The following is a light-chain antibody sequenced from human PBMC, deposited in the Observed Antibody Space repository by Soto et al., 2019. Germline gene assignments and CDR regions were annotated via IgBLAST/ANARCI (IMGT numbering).Light chain of an antibody. V-gene: IGKV3-20*01. CDR3: QQYGSSPT. Sequence: EIVLTQSPGTLSLSPGERATLSCRASQSVSSSYLAWYQQKPGQAPRLLIYGASSRATGIPDRFSGSGSGTAFALSISRLEPEDLAVYYCQQYGSSPTFGQGTKVDIK. J-gene: IGKJ1*01. CDR2: GAS. CDR1: QSVSSSY.